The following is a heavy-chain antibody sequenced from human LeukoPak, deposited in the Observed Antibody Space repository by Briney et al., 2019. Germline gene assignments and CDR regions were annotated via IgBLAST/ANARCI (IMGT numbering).Heavy chain of an antibody. J-gene: IGHJ6*03. V-gene: IGHV3-48*01. CDR3: ARFAAGGSYYYYMDV. CDR2: IGTSSTTI. CDR1: GFTFSSYT. Sequence: GGSLRLFCAASGFTFSSYTMNWVRQPPGKGLEWVSNIGTSSTTIYYADSVKGRFTISRDNAKNSLYLQMNSLRADDTAVYYRARFAAGGSYYYYMDVWGKGTTVTVSS. D-gene: IGHD6-25*01.